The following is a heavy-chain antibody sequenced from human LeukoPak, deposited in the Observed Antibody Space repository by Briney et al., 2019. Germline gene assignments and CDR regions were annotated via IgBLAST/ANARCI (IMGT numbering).Heavy chain of an antibody. Sequence: QPGGSLRLSCAASGFRFSDYSMNWVRQAPGKGLEWISYIGTDSGNTNYADSVKGRFTISGDKAKNSMYLQMISLRAEDTAVYYCAREPNYYDMLTGYYFRYFDYWGQGTLVTVSS. CDR3: AREPNYYDMLTGYYFRYFDY. CDR2: IGTDSGNT. CDR1: GFRFSDYS. D-gene: IGHD3-9*01. J-gene: IGHJ4*02. V-gene: IGHV3-48*01.